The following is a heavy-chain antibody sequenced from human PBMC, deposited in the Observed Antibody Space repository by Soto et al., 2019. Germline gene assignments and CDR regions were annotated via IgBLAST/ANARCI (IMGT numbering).Heavy chain of an antibody. CDR3: ARGRTTSSGWYPFGLDI. Sequence: QVQLVQSGAEVKKPGASVKVSCKASGYIFTDYDINWVRQATGQGLEWMGWMNPKTGNTGYAQKFQGSVTMTRDTSISTGYMELSSLRSEDTAVYYCARGRTTSSGWYPFGLDIWGQGTMVTVSS. CDR2: MNPKTGNT. D-gene: IGHD6-19*01. J-gene: IGHJ3*02. CDR1: GYIFTDYD. V-gene: IGHV1-8*01.